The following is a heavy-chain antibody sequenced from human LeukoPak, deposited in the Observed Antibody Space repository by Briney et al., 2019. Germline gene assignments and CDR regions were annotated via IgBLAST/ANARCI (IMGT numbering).Heavy chain of an antibody. Sequence: GESLKISCKGSGYNFSNYWIAWVRQVPGKGLEWMGIIYPGDSKTRHSPSFQDQVTISADKSISTAYLQWSSLKASDTAIYYCARHPGYTSRWYLDSWGQGTLVTVSS. CDR1: GYNFSNYW. J-gene: IGHJ4*02. V-gene: IGHV5-51*01. D-gene: IGHD6-19*01. CDR2: IYPGDSKT. CDR3: ARHPGYTSRWYLDS.